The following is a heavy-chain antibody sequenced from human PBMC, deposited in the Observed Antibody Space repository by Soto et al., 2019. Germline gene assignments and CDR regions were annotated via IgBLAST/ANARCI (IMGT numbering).Heavy chain of an antibody. Sequence: SETLSLTCTVSGGSISSYYWSWIRQPPGKGLEWIGYIYYSGSTNYNPSLKSRVTISVDTSKNQFSLKLSSVTAADTAVYYCARGHYYDSSGQTTPAYYFDYWGQGTLVTVSS. V-gene: IGHV4-59*01. CDR2: IYYSGST. CDR3: ARGHYYDSSGQTTPAYYFDY. D-gene: IGHD3-22*01. CDR1: GGSISSYY. J-gene: IGHJ4*02.